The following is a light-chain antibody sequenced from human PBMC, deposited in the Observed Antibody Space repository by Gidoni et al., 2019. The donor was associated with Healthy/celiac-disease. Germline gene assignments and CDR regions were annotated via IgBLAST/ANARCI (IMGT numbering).Light chain of an antibody. CDR1: QGISNY. Sequence: DIQMPQSPSSLSASVGDRVTITCRASQGISNYLAWYQQKPGKVPKLLIYAASTLQSGVPSRFSGSGSGTDFTITNSSLQPEDVATYYCQKYNSAPQLTFXGXTKVEIK. V-gene: IGKV1-27*01. J-gene: IGKJ4*01. CDR2: AAS. CDR3: QKYNSAPQLT.